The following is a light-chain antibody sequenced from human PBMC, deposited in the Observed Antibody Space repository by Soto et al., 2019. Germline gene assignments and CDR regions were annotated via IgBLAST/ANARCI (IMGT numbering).Light chain of an antibody. CDR3: SSYPSTNTVI. CDR2: DVS. CDR1: SSDVGGHNY. V-gene: IGLV2-14*03. J-gene: IGLJ2*01. Sequence: QSALTQPASVSGSPGQSITISCTGTSSDVGGHNYVSWYQQHPGRAPKLMIYDVSNRPSGVSNRFSGSKSGNTASLTISGLQAEDEADYYCSSYPSTNTVIFGGGTTVTVL.